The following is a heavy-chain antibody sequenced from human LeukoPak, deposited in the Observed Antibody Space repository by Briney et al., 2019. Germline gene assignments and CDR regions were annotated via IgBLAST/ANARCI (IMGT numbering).Heavy chain of an antibody. D-gene: IGHD5-18*01. CDR1: GGSFSDHY. J-gene: IGHJ4*02. Sequence: PSKTLSLTCAVYGGSFSDHYWNWIRQPSGKGLEWIGEINHSGTTNYNASLKSRVTISVDTSKNHFSLKLNSMTAADTAVYYCARKASHYSYGLRAIDYWGQGNLVTVSS. V-gene: IGHV4-34*01. CDR2: INHSGTT. CDR3: ARKASHYSYGLRAIDY.